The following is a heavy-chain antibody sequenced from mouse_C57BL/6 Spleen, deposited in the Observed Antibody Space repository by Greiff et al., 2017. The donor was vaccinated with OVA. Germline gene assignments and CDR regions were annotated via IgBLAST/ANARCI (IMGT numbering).Heavy chain of an antibody. CDR3: ARRIYNGYDVKIGYYAMDD. Sequence: QVQLQQSGAELVRPGTSVKVSCKASGYAFTNYLIEWVKQRPGQGLEWIGVINPGSGGTNYNEKFKGKATLTADKSSSTAYMQLSSLTSEDAAVYFCARRIYNGYDVKIGYYAMDDWGQGTSVTVSS. J-gene: IGHJ4*01. D-gene: IGHD2-2*01. CDR2: INPGSGGT. CDR1: GYAFTNYL. V-gene: IGHV1-54*01.